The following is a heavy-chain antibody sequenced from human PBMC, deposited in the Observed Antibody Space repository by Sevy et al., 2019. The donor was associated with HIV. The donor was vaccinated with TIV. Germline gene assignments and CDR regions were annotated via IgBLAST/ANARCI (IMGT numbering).Heavy chain of an antibody. J-gene: IGHJ4*02. Sequence: SETLSLTCTVSGGSISSTTYYWGWIRQPPGKGLEWIGSIYNSGSTYSNPSLRSRLTISVDTSKNQFSLRLNSVTAADTAVYHCVRHAFIGDNTWLRLVDYWGLGTLVTVST. CDR3: VRHAFIGDNTWLRLVDY. CDR1: GGSISSTTYY. V-gene: IGHV4-39*01. CDR2: IYNSGST. D-gene: IGHD3-10*01.